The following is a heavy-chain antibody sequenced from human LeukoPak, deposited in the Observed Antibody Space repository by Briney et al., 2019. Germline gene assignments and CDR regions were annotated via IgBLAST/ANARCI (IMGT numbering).Heavy chain of an antibody. D-gene: IGHD4-17*01. J-gene: IGHJ4*02. CDR3: ARDNTVTTYFES. CDR2: ISYSGST. CDR1: GASISSYY. V-gene: IGHV4-59*01. Sequence: SETLSLTCTVSGASISSYYWSWIRQPPGKGLEWIGYISYSGSTNYSPFLKTRVTISADTSKNQFSLNLSSVTAADTAVYYCARDNTVTTYFESWGQGILVTVYS.